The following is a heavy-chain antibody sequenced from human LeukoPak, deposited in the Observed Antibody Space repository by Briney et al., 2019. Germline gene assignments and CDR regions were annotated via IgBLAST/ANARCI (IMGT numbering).Heavy chain of an antibody. D-gene: IGHD1-1*01. V-gene: IGHV4-39*07. CDR2: IYYSGGT. CDR1: GGSISSSSYY. CDR3: ARAVGVGRGTYFDL. Sequence: SETLSLTCTVSGGSISSSSYYWGWIRQPPGKGLEWIGSIYYSGGTNYNPSLKSRVTISVDTSKNQFSLNLSSVTAADTAVYSCARAVGVGRGTYFDLWGRGTLVTVSS. J-gene: IGHJ2*01.